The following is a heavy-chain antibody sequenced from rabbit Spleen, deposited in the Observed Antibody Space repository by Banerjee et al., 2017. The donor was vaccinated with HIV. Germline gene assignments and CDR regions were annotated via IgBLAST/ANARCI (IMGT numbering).Heavy chain of an antibody. J-gene: IGHJ3*01. CDR1: GFSFSSGYY. V-gene: IGHV1S40*01. CDR3: ARDLDGVIGWNFGW. D-gene: IGHD4-1*01. CDR2: IGTGSGTT. Sequence: QQLVESGRGLVQPGASLTLTCKASGFSFSSGYYMSWVRQAPGKGLEWIGCIGTGSGTTYYASWAKGRFTISKTSSTTVTLQMTSLTAADTATYFCARDLDGVIGWNFGWWGQGTLVTVS.